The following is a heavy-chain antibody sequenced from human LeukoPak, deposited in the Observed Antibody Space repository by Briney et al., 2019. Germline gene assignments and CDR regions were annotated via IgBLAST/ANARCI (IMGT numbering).Heavy chain of an antibody. J-gene: IGHJ4*02. Sequence: SETLSLTCTVSGGSISSYYWCWIWQPAGKGLEWIGRIYTSGSTNYNPSLKSRVTMSVVTSKNQFSLKLSSVTAADTAVYYCARGLPDYFDYWGQGTLVTVSS. CDR3: ARGLPDYFDY. V-gene: IGHV4-4*07. CDR2: IYTSGST. CDR1: GGSISSYY.